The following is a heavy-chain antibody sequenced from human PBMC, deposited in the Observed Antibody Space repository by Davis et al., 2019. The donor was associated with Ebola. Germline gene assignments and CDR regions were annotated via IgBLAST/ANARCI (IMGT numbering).Heavy chain of an antibody. CDR2: VSAYSGNA. CDR1: GYTFTGYY. V-gene: IGHV1-18*04. Sequence: ASVKVSCKASGYTFTGYYMHWVRQAPGQGLEWMGWVSAYSGNADYAQKFQGRVTMTRDTSTNTAYMELRSLRSDDTAVYYCARGVYYYDSGSYLFDYWGQGTLVTVSS. D-gene: IGHD3-10*01. J-gene: IGHJ4*02. CDR3: ARGVYYYDSGSYLFDY.